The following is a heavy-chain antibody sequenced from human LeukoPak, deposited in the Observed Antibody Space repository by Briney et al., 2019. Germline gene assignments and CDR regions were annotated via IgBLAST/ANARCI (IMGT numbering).Heavy chain of an antibody. CDR3: ARGSAAADYYFDC. CDR1: GYSFTSYW. V-gene: IGHV5-51*01. CDR2: IYPGDSDT. D-gene: IGHD6-13*01. J-gene: IGHJ4*02. Sequence: GESLKISCKGSGYSFTSYWIRWGRQMPGKGLEWMGVIYPGDSDTRYSPSFQGQVTISADKSISTAHLQWSSLKASDTAMYYCARGSAAADYYFDCWGQGTLVTVSS.